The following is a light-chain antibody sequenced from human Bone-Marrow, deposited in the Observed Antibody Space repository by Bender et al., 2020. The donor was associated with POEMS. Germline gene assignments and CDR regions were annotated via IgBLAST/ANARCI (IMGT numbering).Light chain of an antibody. CDR3: QVLDRASAVV. V-gene: IGLV3-21*02. J-gene: IGLJ2*01. Sequence: SYVLTQPPAVSLAPGQTARITCAGSDIGTKEVHWYQQKPGQGPVLVVSGESDRPSGIPARLSGSKSGNTAILTISRVEAGDEADYYCQVLDRASAVVFGGGTRLTVL. CDR2: GES. CDR1: DIGTKE.